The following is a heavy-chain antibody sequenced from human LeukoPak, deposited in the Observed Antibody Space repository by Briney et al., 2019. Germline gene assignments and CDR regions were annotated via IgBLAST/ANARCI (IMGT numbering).Heavy chain of an antibody. J-gene: IGHJ4*02. V-gene: IGHV4-31*03. Sequence: SETLSLTCTVSGGSISSGGYYWSWIRQHPGKGLEWIGYIYYSGSTYYNPSLKSRVTISVDTSKNQFSLKLSSVTAADTAVCYCARSRRDSSGCNDYWGQGTLVTVSS. D-gene: IGHD3-22*01. CDR2: IYYSGST. CDR3: ARSRRDSSGCNDY. CDR1: GGSISSGGYY.